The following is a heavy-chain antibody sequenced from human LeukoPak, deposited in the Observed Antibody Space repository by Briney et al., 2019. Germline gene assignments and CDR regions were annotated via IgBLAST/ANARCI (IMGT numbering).Heavy chain of an antibody. CDR2: IKSKTDGGTT. Sequence: GGSLRLSCAASGFTFSNAWMSWVRKAPGKGQEWVGRIKSKTDGGTTDYAAPVKGRFTISRDDSKNTLYLQMNSLKTEDTAVYYCTTDLLLWFGEFDGYWGQGTLVTVSS. CDR1: GFTFSNAW. D-gene: IGHD3-10*01. V-gene: IGHV3-15*01. J-gene: IGHJ4*02. CDR3: TTDLLLWFGEFDGY.